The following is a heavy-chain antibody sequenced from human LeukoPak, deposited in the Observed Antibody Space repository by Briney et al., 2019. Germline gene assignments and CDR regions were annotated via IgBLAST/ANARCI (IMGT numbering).Heavy chain of an antibody. J-gene: IGHJ4*02. D-gene: IGHD6-6*01. CDR3: ARDSSHYLGSSDY. CDR1: GFPFNNYA. Sequence: GSLRLSCAASGFPFNNYAMSWVRQAPGKGLEWVSAISGSGGSTYYADSVKGRFTISRDNTKNTLNLQMNGLRDEDTAIYYCARDSSHYLGSSDYWGQGALVTVSS. CDR2: ISGSGGST. V-gene: IGHV3-23*01.